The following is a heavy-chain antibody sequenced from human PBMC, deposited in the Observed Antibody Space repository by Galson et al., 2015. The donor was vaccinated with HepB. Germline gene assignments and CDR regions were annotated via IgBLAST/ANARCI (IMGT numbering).Heavy chain of an antibody. V-gene: IGHV2-26*01. Sequence: PALVKPTQPLTLTCTVSGFSLSNARMGVSWIRQPPGKALEWLAHIFSNDEKSYSTSLKSRLTISKDTSKSQVVLTMTNMDPVDTATYYCARWADTAMVTDYWGQGTLVTVSS. J-gene: IGHJ4*02. CDR1: GFSLSNARMG. D-gene: IGHD5-18*01. CDR2: IFSNDEK. CDR3: ARWADTAMVTDY.